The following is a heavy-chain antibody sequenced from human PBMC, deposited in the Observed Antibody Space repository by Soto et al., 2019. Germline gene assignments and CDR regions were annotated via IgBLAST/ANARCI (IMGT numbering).Heavy chain of an antibody. CDR3: ARRVVVAANPFDY. CDR2: IYYSGST. V-gene: IGHV4-39*01. CDR1: GGSISSSSYY. J-gene: IGHJ4*02. Sequence: QLQLQESGPGLVKPSESLSLTCTVSGGSISSSSYYWGWIRQPPGKGLEWIGSIYYSGSTYYNPSLKSRVTISVDTSKNQFSLKLSSVTAADTAVYYCARRVVVAANPFDYWGQGTLVTVSS. D-gene: IGHD2-15*01.